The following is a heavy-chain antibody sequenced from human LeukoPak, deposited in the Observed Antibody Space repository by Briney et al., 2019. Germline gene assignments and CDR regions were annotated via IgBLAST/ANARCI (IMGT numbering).Heavy chain of an antibody. CDR2: MNPHSGNT. D-gene: IGHD1-26*01. CDR1: GYTFTSYD. CDR3: ARAHTPFVVLGLVWELLRGGVDY. Sequence: GASVKVSCKASGYTFTSYDINWVRQATGQGLEWMGWMNPHSGNTGYAQKFQGRVTMTRNTSISTAYMELSSLGSEDTAVYYCARAHTPFVVLGLVWELLRGGVDYWGQGTLVTVSS. J-gene: IGHJ4*02. V-gene: IGHV1-8*01.